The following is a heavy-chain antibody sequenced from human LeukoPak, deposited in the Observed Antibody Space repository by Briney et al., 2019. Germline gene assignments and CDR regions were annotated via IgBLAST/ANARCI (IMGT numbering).Heavy chain of an antibody. CDR1: GSTLTEHA. J-gene: IGHJ4*02. CDR3: AKDYCRGGNCPLPFFDS. V-gene: IGHV3-23*01. Sequence: QAGGSLRPSCAVSGSTLTEHAWSWVRQAPGEGLEWVSGIIDVGGTYYADSVKGRFTISRDSSKNTLYLQMNNLRAEDTATYYCAKDYCRGGNCPLPFFDSWGQGTLVTVSS. D-gene: IGHD2-15*01. CDR2: IIDVGGT.